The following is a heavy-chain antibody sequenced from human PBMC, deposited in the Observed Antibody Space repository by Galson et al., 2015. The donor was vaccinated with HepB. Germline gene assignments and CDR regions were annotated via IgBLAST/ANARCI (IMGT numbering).Heavy chain of an antibody. J-gene: IGHJ5*02. CDR3: ATRYSRTYSLPLDT. Sequence: SVTVSCKVSGYSLTDLSTHWVRQVPGEGLEWVGGFDSGNGEMIYAQKFQGRVTMAENTSTDTAYLTLTSLRSEDTALYYCATRYSRTYSLPLDTWGQGTQVIVSS. V-gene: IGHV1-24*01. CDR1: GYSLTDLS. CDR2: FDSGNGEM. D-gene: IGHD1-26*01.